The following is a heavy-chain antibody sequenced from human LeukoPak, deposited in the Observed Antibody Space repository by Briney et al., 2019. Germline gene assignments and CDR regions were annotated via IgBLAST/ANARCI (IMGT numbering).Heavy chain of an antibody. CDR3: ARDWGGNSADLFDY. CDR1: GYTFTGYY. CDR2: INPNSGGT. Sequence: GASVKVSCKASGYTFTGYYMHWVRQAPGQGLEWMGWINPNSGGTNYARKFQGRVTMTRDTSISTAYMELSRLRSDDTAVYYCARDWGGNSADLFDYWGQGTLVTVSS. J-gene: IGHJ4*02. D-gene: IGHD4-23*01. V-gene: IGHV1-2*02.